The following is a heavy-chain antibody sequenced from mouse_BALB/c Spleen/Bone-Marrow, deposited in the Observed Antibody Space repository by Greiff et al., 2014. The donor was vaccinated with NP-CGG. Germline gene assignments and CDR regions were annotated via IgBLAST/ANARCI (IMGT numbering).Heavy chain of an antibody. CDR1: GYTFTDYA. Sequence: QVQLKESGAELVRPGVSVKIFCKGSGYTFTDYAVHWGKKSHTKSLEWIGLISSYYGDATYNQKFKGKATMTVDKSSSTAFLELARLTSEDSAIYYCARSGKVRNAMDYWGQGTSVTVSS. D-gene: IGHD2-14*01. CDR2: ISSYYGDA. V-gene: IGHV1-67*01. J-gene: IGHJ4*01. CDR3: ARSGKVRNAMDY.